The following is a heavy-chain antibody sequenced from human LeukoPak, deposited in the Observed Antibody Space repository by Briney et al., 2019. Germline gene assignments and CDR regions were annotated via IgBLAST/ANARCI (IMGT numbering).Heavy chain of an antibody. D-gene: IGHD3-3*01. CDR3: AKDWSGNYNWSDP. J-gene: IGHJ5*02. Sequence: GGSLRLSCAASGFTFSSYSMNWVRQAPGKGLEWVSYISSSSSTIYYADSVKGRFIISRDNSKNTLYVQMNSLRAEDTAIYYCAKDWSGNYNWSDPWGQGTLVTVSS. CDR2: ISSSSSTI. CDR1: GFTFSSYS. V-gene: IGHV3-48*01.